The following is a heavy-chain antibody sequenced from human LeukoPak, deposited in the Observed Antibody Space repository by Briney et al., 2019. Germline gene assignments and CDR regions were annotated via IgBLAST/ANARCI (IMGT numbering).Heavy chain of an antibody. Sequence: PGGSLRLSCSASGWTFSRYAMHGVCQAPGKGLEYVSAISSNGGSTYYADSVKGRFTISRDNSKNTLYLQMSCLRAEDTAVYCCVIRPVVVASTPGSDYWGQGTLVTVSS. J-gene: IGHJ4*02. D-gene: IGHD2-15*01. CDR1: GWTFSRYA. V-gene: IGHV3-64D*09. CDR2: ISSNGGST. CDR3: VIRPVVVASTPGSDY.